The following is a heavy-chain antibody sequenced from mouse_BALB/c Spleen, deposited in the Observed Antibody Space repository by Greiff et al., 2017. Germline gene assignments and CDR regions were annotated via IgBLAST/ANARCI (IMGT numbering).Heavy chain of an antibody. D-gene: IGHD4-1*01. Sequence: VQLQQSGAELVRSGASVKLSCTASDFNIKDYYMHWVKQRPEQGLEWIGWIDPENGDTEYAPKFQGKATMTADTSSNTAYLQLSSLTSEDTAVYYCNAPNPAAYWGQGTLVTVSA. V-gene: IGHV14-4*02. J-gene: IGHJ3*01. CDR1: DFNIKDYY. CDR2: IDPENGDT. CDR3: NAPNPAAY.